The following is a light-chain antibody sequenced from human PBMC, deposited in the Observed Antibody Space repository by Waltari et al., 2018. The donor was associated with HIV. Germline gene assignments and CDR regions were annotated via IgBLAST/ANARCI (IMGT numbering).Light chain of an antibody. CDR1: TSNIARNT. J-gene: IGLJ2*01. Sequence: QSVLTQPPSASGTPEQRVTISCSGSTSNIARNTVRWFQQFPGTAPKVLIYGKTQRPSGVPDRFSGSKSGTSASLAISGLQSEDEADYYCASWDDSLNGPVFGGGTKLTVV. CDR2: GKT. CDR3: ASWDDSLNGPV. V-gene: IGLV1-44*01.